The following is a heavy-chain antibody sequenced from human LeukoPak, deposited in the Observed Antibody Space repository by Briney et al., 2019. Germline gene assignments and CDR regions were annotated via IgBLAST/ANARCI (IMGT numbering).Heavy chain of an antibody. V-gene: IGHV3-30*18. CDR1: GFTFSSYG. CDR3: AKDRSSGWLDY. D-gene: IGHD6-19*01. J-gene: IGHJ4*02. Sequence: GGSLRLSCAASGFTFSSYGMHWVRQAPGKGLEWVAVISYDGSNKYYADSVKDRFTISRDNSKNTLYLQMNSLRAEDTAVYYCAKDRSSGWLDYWGQGTLVTVSS. CDR2: ISYDGSNK.